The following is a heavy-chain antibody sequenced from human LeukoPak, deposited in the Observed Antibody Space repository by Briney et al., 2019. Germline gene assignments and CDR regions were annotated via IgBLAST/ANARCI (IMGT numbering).Heavy chain of an antibody. D-gene: IGHD3-22*01. CDR1: GFTLSNAW. CDR3: AKSLWHWYDASGYYPVYDF. Sequence: PGGSLRLSCAASGFTLSNAWMNWVRQAPGKALHGLAFIRYDGSYAYYADSVKGRCTISRDNSQNTLYLQMNSLRVEDTAVYFCAKSLWHWYDASGYYPVYDFWGQGTLVTVSS. J-gene: IGHJ4*02. CDR2: IRYDGSYA. V-gene: IGHV3-30*02.